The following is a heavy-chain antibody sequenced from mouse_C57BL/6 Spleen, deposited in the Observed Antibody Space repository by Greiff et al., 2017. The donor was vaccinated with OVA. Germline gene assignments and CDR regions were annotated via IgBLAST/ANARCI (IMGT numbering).Heavy chain of an antibody. CDR2: ISDGGSYT. CDR3: AREYYDY. Sequence: EVMLVESGGGLVKPGGSLKLSCAASGFTFSSYAMSWVRQTPEKRLEWVATISDGGSYTYYPDNVKGRFTISRDNAKNNLYLQMSHLKSEDTAMYYCAREYYDYWGKGTTLTVSS. D-gene: IGHD1-1*01. V-gene: IGHV5-4*01. CDR1: GFTFSSYA. J-gene: IGHJ2*01.